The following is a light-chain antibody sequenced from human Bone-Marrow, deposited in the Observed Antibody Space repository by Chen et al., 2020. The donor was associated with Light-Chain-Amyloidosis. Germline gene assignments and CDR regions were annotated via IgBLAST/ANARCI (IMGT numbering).Light chain of an antibody. J-gene: IGLJ2*01. CDR1: DLPTKY. CDR3: QSADSSGTYEVI. V-gene: IGLV3-25*03. Sequence: SYELTQPPSVSVSPGQTARSTCSREDLPTKYAYWYQQKTGQAPVRVIHRDTERPSGISERFSGASAGTTATLTISGVQGEDEADYHCQSADSSGTYEVIFGGGTKLTVL. CDR2: RDT.